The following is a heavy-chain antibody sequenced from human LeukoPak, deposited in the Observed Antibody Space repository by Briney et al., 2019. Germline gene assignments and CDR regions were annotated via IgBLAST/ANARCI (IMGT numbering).Heavy chain of an antibody. CDR3: AREYTSAYCSSTSFYHDYYYGMDV. CDR2: ISSSSSTI. Sequence: GGSLRLSCAASGFTFSSYSMNWVRQAPGKGLEWVSYISSSSSTIYYADSVKGRFTISRDNAKNSLYLQMNSLRAEDTAVYYCAREYTSAYCSSTSFYHDYYYGMDVWGQGTTVTVSS. D-gene: IGHD2-2*01. J-gene: IGHJ6*02. CDR1: GFTFSSYS. V-gene: IGHV3-48*01.